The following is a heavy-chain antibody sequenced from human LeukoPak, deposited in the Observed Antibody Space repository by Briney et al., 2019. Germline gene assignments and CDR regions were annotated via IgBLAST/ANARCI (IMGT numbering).Heavy chain of an antibody. V-gene: IGHV3-23*01. J-gene: IGHJ4*02. CDR3: AKDPGYTYGPYFFDY. Sequence: PGGSLRLSCAASGFTFSSYAMSWVRQAPGKGLEWVSVIGGSGGSTSGGTTYYADSVKGRFTISRDSSKNTLYLQMNSLRAEDTAVNYCAKDPGYTYGPYFFDYWGQGTLVTVSS. D-gene: IGHD5-18*01. CDR2: IGGSGGST. CDR1: GFTFSSYA.